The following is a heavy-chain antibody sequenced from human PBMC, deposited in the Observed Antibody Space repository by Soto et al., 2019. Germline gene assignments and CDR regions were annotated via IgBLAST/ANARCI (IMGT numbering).Heavy chain of an antibody. D-gene: IGHD2-8*01. CDR3: SRLSNGTPADY. J-gene: IGHJ4*02. V-gene: IGHV4-39*01. Sequence: KPSETLSLTCRVCGDYISNRNYHWGWTRQPPGKGLEWIGSIYYSGNTYYNPSLKSRVTISADTSKNQFSLKVDSVTATDTATYYCSRLSNGTPADYWGEGTLVTVSS. CDR1: GDYISNRNYH. CDR2: IYYSGNT.